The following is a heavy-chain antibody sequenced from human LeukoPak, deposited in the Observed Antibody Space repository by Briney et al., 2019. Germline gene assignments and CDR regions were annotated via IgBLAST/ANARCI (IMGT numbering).Heavy chain of an antibody. CDR3: ARGGSYPTSNDY. J-gene: IGHJ4*02. CDR2: INHSGTT. CDR1: GWPFNGYD. V-gene: IGHV4-34*01. Sequence: SETLCLTCTIYGWPFNGYDWSWIRQPPGKGLEWVGEINHSGTTNYNASLESRVTISVDTSKNQFSLKLSSMTAADTAVYYCARGGSYPTSNDYWGQGTLVTVSS. D-gene: IGHD1-26*01.